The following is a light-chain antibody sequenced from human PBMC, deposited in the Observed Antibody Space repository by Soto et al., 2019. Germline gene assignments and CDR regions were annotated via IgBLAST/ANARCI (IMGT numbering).Light chain of an antibody. CDR2: SNN. CDR1: SSNIGSNY. CDR3: AAWDDSAYV. J-gene: IGLJ1*01. V-gene: IGLV1-47*02. Sequence: QSVLTQPPSASGTPGQRVTISCSGSSSNIGSNYVYWYQQLPGTAPKLLIYSNNQRPSGVPDRFSGSKSGTSASLAISGLRSEDEADYYCAAWDDSAYVFGTGTKVTVL.